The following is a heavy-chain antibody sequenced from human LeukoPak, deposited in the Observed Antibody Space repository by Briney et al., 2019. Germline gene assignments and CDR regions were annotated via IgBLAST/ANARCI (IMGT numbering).Heavy chain of an antibody. CDR3: ASTLVDWYFDL. D-gene: IGHD3-3*02. V-gene: IGHV5-51*06. J-gene: IGHJ2*01. CDR2: IYPGDSDN. CDR1: GYSFTSLW. Sequence: GGSPKTPRKGSGYSFTSLWNGLVRQVPGKGPEGMVIIYPGDSDNRYRPPFEGPVSILPGKSISTAYLQWSSLKASDTAMYYCASTLVDWYFDLWGRGTLVTVSS.